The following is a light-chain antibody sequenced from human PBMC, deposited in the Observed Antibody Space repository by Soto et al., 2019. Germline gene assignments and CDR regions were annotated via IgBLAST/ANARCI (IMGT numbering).Light chain of an antibody. J-gene: IGLJ1*01. CDR1: SSDVGGSDY. V-gene: IGLV2-11*01. CDR3: ASYAGYYV. CDR2: DVT. Sequence: QSALTQPRSVSGSPGQSVTISCTGTSSDVGGSDYVSWCQHHPGKAPKLVIYDVTKRPSGVPDRFSGSKSGNTASLTISGLQAEDEADYYCASYAGYYVFGTGTKLTAL.